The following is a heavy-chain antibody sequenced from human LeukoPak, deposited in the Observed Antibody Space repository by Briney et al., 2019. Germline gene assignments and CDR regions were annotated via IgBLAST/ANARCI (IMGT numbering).Heavy chain of an antibody. CDR3: AKELGLQYYGSGIDY. D-gene: IGHD3-10*01. Sequence: GGSLRLSCAASGFTVSSNYMSWVRQAPGKGLEWVSVIYSGGSTYYADSVKGRFTISRDRSKNTLYLQMNSLRVEDTAVYYCAKELGLQYYGSGIDYWGQGTLVTVSS. V-gene: IGHV3-66*01. CDR1: GFTVSSNY. CDR2: IYSGGST. J-gene: IGHJ4*02.